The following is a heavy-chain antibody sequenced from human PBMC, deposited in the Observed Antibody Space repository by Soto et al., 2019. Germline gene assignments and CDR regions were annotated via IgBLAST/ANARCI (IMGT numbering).Heavy chain of an antibody. D-gene: IGHD2-2*01. CDR1: GGTFSSYA. Sequence: SVKVSFKAYGGTFSSYAISLVRQAPGQGLEWMGGIIPIFGTANYAQKFQGRVTITADESTSTAYMELSSLRSEDTAVYYCAKVPAAITYYYYGMDVWGQGTTVTVSS. CDR2: IIPIFGTA. V-gene: IGHV1-69*13. CDR3: AKVPAAITYYYYGMDV. J-gene: IGHJ6*01.